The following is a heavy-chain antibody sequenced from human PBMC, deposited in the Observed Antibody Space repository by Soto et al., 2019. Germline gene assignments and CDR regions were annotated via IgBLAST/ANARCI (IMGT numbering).Heavy chain of an antibody. J-gene: IGHJ4*02. CDR1: GGSFSGYY. CDR3: ARDRQFGIAVAGTETFDY. V-gene: IGHV4-34*01. CDR2: SNHSGSS. D-gene: IGHD6-19*01. Sequence: PSETLSLTCAVYGGSFSGYYWSWIRQPPGKGLEWIGESNHSGSSNYNPSLKRRVTISVATSKHQSSLKLSSVTAADTAVYYCARDRQFGIAVAGTETFDYWGQGTLVTVSS.